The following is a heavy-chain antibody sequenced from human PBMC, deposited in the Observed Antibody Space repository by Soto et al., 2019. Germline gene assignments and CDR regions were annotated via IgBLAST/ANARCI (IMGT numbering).Heavy chain of an antibody. Sequence: SETLSLTCAVYGGSINNYYWSLIRQPPGKGLEWIGYIYDSGSTNYNPSLKSRVTMSVDTSKNQFSLNLSSVTAADTAVYYCAREHGFSYGLNYFDPWGQGTLVTVSS. J-gene: IGHJ5*02. CDR1: GGSINNYY. CDR3: AREHGFSYGLNYFDP. V-gene: IGHV4-59*01. D-gene: IGHD5-18*01. CDR2: IYDSGST.